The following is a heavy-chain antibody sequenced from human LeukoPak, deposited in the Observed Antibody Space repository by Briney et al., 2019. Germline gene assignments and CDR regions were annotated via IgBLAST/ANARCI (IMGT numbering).Heavy chain of an antibody. CDR3: AREFSDYDILTGYYRNNWFDP. CDR1: GGSISSYY. V-gene: IGHV4-59*01. D-gene: IGHD3-9*01. CDR2: IYYSGST. Sequence: SEALSLTCTVSGGSISSYYWSWIRQPPGKGLEWIGYIYYSGSTDYNPSLKSRVTISVDTSKNQFSPKLSSVTAADTAVYYCAREFSDYDILTGYYRNNWFDPWGQGTLVTVSS. J-gene: IGHJ5*02.